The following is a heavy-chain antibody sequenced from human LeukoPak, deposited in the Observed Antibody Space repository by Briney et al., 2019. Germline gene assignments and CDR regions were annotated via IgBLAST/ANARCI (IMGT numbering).Heavy chain of an antibody. J-gene: IGHJ4*02. CDR1: GFTFSSYA. D-gene: IGHD3-22*01. CDR2: ISNSGGST. V-gene: IGHV3-23*01. Sequence: GGSLRLSCAASGFTFSSYAMSWVRQAPGKGLEWVSVISNSGGSTFYADSVKGRFTISRDNSNNTLYLQMNSLRAEDTAVYYCAKDHPFDYYYDSSGYFLYWGQGTLVTVSS. CDR3: AKDHPFDYYYDSSGYFLY.